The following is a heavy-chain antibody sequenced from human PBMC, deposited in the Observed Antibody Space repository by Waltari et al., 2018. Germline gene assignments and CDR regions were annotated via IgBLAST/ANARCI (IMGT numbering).Heavy chain of an antibody. V-gene: IGHV1-2*02. CDR2: INPNSGGT. J-gene: IGHJ4*02. Sequence: QVQLVQSGAEVKKPGASVKVSCKASGYTFTGYYMHWVRQAPGQGLEWMGWINPNSGGTNYAQKFQGRVTMTRDTSISTAYMELSRLRSDDTAVYYWARDYDFWSGYRYFDYWGQGTLVTVSS. D-gene: IGHD3-3*01. CDR3: ARDYDFWSGYRYFDY. CDR1: GYTFTGYY.